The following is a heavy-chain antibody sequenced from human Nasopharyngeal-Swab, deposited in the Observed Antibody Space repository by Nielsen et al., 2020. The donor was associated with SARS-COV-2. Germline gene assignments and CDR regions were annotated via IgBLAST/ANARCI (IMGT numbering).Heavy chain of an antibody. V-gene: IGHV4-31*03. J-gene: IGHJ4*02. D-gene: IGHD4-23*01. CDR3: ARVPGGNSEGYFDY. Sequence: SETLSLTCTVSGGSISSGGYYWSSMRQHPGKGLEWIGYIYYSGSTYYNPSLKTRVTISVDTSKNQFSLKLSSVTAADTAVYYCARVPGGNSEGYFDYWGQGTLVTVSS. CDR1: GGSISSGGYY. CDR2: IYYSGST.